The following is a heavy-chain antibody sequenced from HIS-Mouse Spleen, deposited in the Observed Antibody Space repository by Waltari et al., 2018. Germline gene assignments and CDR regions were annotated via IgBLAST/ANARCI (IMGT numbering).Heavy chain of an antibody. CDR3: AREIPYSSSWYDWYFDL. Sequence: QLQLQESGPGLVKPSETLSLTCTVSGGSISSSSYYWGWIRQPPGKGLEWSGSIYYSGRTYYNPSLKSRVTISVATSKNQFSLKLSSVTAADTAVYYCAREIPYSSSWYDWYFDLWGRGTLVTVSS. D-gene: IGHD6-13*01. V-gene: IGHV4-39*07. J-gene: IGHJ2*01. CDR2: IYYSGRT. CDR1: GGSISSSSYY.